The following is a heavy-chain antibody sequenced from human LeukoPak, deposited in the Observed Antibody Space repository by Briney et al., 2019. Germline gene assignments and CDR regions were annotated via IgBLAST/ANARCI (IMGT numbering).Heavy chain of an antibody. J-gene: IGHJ4*02. D-gene: IGHD6-6*01. V-gene: IGHV4-39*07. CDR2: IYYSGST. Sequence: PSETLSLTCTVSGDSISSSSYYWGWIRQPPGKGLEWIGSIYYSGSTYYNPSLKSRVTTSVDTSKNQFSLKLSSVTAADTAVYYCARGIAAPTYWGQGTLVTVSS. CDR1: GDSISSSSYY. CDR3: ARGIAAPTY.